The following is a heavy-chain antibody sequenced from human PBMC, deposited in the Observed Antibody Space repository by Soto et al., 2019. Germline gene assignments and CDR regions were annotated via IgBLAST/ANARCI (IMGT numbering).Heavy chain of an antibody. CDR1: GYTFTGYY. CDR2: INPNSGGT. Sequence: WASVKVSCKASGYTFTGYYMHWVRQAPGQGLEWMGWINPNSGGTNYAQKFQGRVTMTRDTSISTAYMELSRLRSDDTAVYYCAREGGAATYYYYGMDVWGQGTTVTVSS. J-gene: IGHJ6*02. D-gene: IGHD4-17*01. CDR3: AREGGAATYYYYGMDV. V-gene: IGHV1-2*02.